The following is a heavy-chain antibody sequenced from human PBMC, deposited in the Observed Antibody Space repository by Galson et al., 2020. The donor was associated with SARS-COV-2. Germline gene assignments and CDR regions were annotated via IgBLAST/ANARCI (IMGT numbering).Heavy chain of an antibody. CDR1: GFTFSNYV. J-gene: IGHJ4*02. Sequence: GESMKISCAASGFTFSNYVMHWVRQAPGKGPEWVAVISSDGSNSFYADSLKGRFTISRDNSKSTLYLQMNSLRAEDTAVYYCARGGEWELPYYFDYWGQGTLVTVSS. CDR3: ARGGEWELPYYFDY. V-gene: IGHV3-30*04. D-gene: IGHD1-26*01. CDR2: ISSDGSNS.